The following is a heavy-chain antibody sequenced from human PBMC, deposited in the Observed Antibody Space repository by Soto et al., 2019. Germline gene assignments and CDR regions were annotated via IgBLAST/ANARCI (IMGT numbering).Heavy chain of an antibody. J-gene: IGHJ4*02. Sequence: SVKVSCKASGGTFSSYAISWVRQAPGQGLEWMGGIIPIFGTANYAQKFQGRVTITADESTSTAYMELSSLRSEDTAVYYCAREIKGQQLAGRFDYCGQGPLVTVYS. CDR3: AREIKGQQLAGRFDY. V-gene: IGHV1-69*13. CDR1: GGTFSSYA. CDR2: IIPIFGTA. D-gene: IGHD6-13*01.